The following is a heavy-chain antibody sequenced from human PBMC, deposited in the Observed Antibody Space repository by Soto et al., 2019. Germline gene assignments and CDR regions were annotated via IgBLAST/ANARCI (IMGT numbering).Heavy chain of an antibody. V-gene: IGHV4-39*01. CDR1: VGSISSSSYY. CDR3: ARNWNYYDSEFTNWFDP. CDR2: IYYSGST. Sequence: PAETLSITCTFSVGSISSSSYYWGWIRQPPGKGLEWIGSIYYSGSTYYNPSLKSRVTMSVDTSKNQFSLKLSSVTAADTAVYSCARNWNYYDSEFTNWFDPWGQGALVTVSS. J-gene: IGHJ5*02. D-gene: IGHD3-22*01.